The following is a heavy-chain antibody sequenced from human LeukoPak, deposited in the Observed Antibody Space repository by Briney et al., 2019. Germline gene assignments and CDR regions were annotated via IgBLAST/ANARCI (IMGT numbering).Heavy chain of an antibody. D-gene: IGHD6-19*01. CDR1: GFTFHNYA. Sequence: PGGSLRLSCAASGFTFHNYAMHWVRQALGKGLEWVSLIKGNGDTTYNADSVKGRFTISRDNSKNSLYLQINSLRTEDTALYYCAKDIGSGWSFDYWGQGTLVTVSS. CDR2: IKGNGDTT. CDR3: AKDIGSGWSFDY. V-gene: IGHV3-43*02. J-gene: IGHJ4*02.